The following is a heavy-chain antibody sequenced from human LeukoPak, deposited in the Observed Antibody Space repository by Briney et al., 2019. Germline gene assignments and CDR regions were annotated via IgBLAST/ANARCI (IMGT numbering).Heavy chain of an antibody. D-gene: IGHD3-10*01. CDR3: VKDRGITMVRGVMGYYGMDV. V-gene: IGHV3-64D*06. CDR2: ISSNGGST. J-gene: IGHJ6*04. Sequence: GGTLRLSCSASGFTFSRYAMHWVRQAPGKGLEYVSAISSNGGSTYYADSVKGRFTISRDNSKNTLYLQMSSLRAEDTAVYYCVKDRGITMVRGVMGYYGMDVWGKGTTVTVSS. CDR1: GFTFSRYA.